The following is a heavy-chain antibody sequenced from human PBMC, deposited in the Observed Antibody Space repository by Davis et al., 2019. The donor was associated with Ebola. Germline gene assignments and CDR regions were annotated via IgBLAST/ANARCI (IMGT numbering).Heavy chain of an antibody. J-gene: IGHJ4*02. Sequence: AASVKVSCKASRYTFIDFDMHWVRPAPGQRLEWMGWINAGNGNIRYSQNFQGRITITRDTSASTAYMELSSLRSEDTAVYYCARDTGIRYVSLGYWGQGTLVTVSS. CDR1: RYTFIDFD. CDR3: ARDTGIRYVSLGY. CDR2: INAGNGNI. V-gene: IGHV1-3*01. D-gene: IGHD3-9*01.